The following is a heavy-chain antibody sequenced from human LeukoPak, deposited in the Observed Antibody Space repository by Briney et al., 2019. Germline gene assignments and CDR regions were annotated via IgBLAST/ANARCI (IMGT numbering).Heavy chain of an antibody. D-gene: IGHD3-22*01. Sequence: SETLSLTCTVSGGSISSYYWSWVRQPPGKGLEWIGHIYDTGNTNYNPSLESRVTISVDASKNQFSLRLTSVTAADTAVYFCARATPWLLPGYWGQGTLVTVSS. J-gene: IGHJ4*02. CDR2: IYDTGNT. CDR1: GGSISSYY. V-gene: IGHV4-59*01. CDR3: ARATPWLLPGY.